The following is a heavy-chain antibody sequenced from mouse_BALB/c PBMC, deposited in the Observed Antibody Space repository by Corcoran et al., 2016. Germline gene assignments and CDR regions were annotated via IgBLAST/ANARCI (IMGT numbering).Heavy chain of an antibody. J-gene: IGHJ4*01. V-gene: IGHV9-1*02. D-gene: IGHD2-10*02. CDR2: INTYTGEP. Sequence: QIQLVQSGPELKKPGETVKISCKASGYTFTNYGMNWVKQAPGKGLKWMGWINTYTGEPTYADDFKGRFAFSLETSASTAYLQINNLKNEDMATYFCARERSGRMYAMDYWGQGTSVTVSS. CDR3: ARERSGRMYAMDY. CDR1: GYTFTNYG.